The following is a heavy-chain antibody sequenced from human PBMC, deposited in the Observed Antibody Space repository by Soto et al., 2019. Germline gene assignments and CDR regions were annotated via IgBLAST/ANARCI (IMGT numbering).Heavy chain of an antibody. CDR2: IRSKANSYAT. V-gene: IGHV3-73*01. J-gene: IGHJ6*02. Sequence: WGSLRLSCAGSGFAFSGSTIHVVRQSAFKGLEWVGRIRSKANSYATAYAASVKGRFIISRDDSKTTAYLQMSSLKIEDTAVYYCFRENYFSYHGMDVWGQGTTVTVSS. CDR3: FRENYFSYHGMDV. CDR1: GFAFSGST.